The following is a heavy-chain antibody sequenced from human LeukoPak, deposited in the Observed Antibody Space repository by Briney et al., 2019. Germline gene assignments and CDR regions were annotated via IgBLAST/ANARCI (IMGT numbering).Heavy chain of an antibody. Sequence: ASVKVSCKAPGYTFTSYDINWVRQATGQGLEWMGWMNPNSGNTGYAQKFQGRVTITRNTSISTAYMELSSLRSEDTAVYYCARVFKQWLVLDYYYYMDVWGKGTTVTVSS. D-gene: IGHD6-19*01. V-gene: IGHV1-8*03. J-gene: IGHJ6*03. CDR2: MNPNSGNT. CDR1: GYTFTSYD. CDR3: ARVFKQWLVLDYYYYMDV.